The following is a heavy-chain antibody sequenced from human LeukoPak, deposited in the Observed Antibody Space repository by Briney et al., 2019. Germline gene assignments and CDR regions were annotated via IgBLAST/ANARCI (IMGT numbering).Heavy chain of an antibody. V-gene: IGHV4-4*07. CDR1: GGSISSYY. CDR2: IYTSGST. CDR3: ARAYSSSWYDSGLFDP. Sequence: SETLSLTCTVSGGSISSYYWSWIRQPAGEGLEWIGRIYTSGSTNYNPSLKSRVTMSVDTSKNQFSLKLSSVTAADTAVYYCARAYSSSWYDSGLFDPWGQGTLVTVSS. J-gene: IGHJ5*02. D-gene: IGHD6-13*01.